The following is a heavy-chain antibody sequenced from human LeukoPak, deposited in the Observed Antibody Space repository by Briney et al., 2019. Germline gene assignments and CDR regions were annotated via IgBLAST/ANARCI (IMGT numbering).Heavy chain of an antibody. Sequence: ASVKVSCKASGYTFTGYYMHWVRQAPGQGLEWIGWINPNSGGTNYAQKFQGRVTMTRDTSISTAYMELSRLRSDDTAVYYCATRTLLWFGELLSDWGQGTLVTVSS. CDR1: GYTFTGYY. J-gene: IGHJ4*02. D-gene: IGHD3-10*01. CDR3: ATRTLLWFGELLSD. V-gene: IGHV1-2*02. CDR2: INPNSGGT.